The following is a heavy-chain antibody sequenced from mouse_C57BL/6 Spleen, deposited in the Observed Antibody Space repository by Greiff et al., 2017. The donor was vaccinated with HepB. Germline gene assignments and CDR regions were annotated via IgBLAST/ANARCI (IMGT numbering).Heavy chain of an antibody. CDR3: ARDLRDYDVLDY. V-gene: IGHV5-4*01. D-gene: IGHD2-4*01. CDR1: GFTFSSYA. Sequence: VQLQESGGGLVKPGGSLKLSCAASGFTFSSYAMSWVRQTPEKRLEWVATISDGGSYTYYPDNVKGRFTISRDNAKNNLYLQMSHLKSEDTAMYYCARDLRDYDVLDYWGQGTTLTVSS. J-gene: IGHJ2*01. CDR2: ISDGGSYT.